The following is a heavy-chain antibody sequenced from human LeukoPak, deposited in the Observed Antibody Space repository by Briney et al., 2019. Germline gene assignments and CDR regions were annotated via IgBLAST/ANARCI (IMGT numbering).Heavy chain of an antibody. CDR2: INPNSGGT. CDR3: ARLISSSWYGVFDY. V-gene: IGHV1-2*06. J-gene: IGHJ4*02. D-gene: IGHD6-13*01. CDR1: GYTFTGYY. Sequence: ASVKVSCKASGYTFTGYYMHWVRQAPGQGLEWMGRINPNSGGTNYAQKFQGRVTMTRDTSISSAYMELSRLRSDDTAVYYCARLISSSWYGVFDYWGQGTLVTVSS.